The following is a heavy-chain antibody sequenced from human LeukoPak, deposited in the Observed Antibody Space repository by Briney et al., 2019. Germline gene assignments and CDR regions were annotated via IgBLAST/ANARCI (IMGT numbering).Heavy chain of an antibody. J-gene: IGHJ4*02. D-gene: IGHD4-17*01. Sequence: PGGSLRLSCEASGFTFSNYWMSWVRQTPEKGLEWVANIKRDGSEKYYGDSVKGRFTISRDNARESLYLQMSSLRAEDTAVYYCATVSTTVTNLFDSWGQGTLVTVSS. V-gene: IGHV3-7*03. CDR2: IKRDGSEK. CDR1: GFTFSNYW. CDR3: ATVSTTVTNLFDS.